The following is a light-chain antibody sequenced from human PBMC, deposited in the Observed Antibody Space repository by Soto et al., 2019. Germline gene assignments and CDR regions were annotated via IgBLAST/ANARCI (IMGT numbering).Light chain of an antibody. CDR2: ASS. CDR1: QFIGDY. J-gene: IGKJ4*01. Sequence: DIQITHSPSSLSASVGDRVTLTCRSSQFIGDYLNWYQQKSGKAPTLLIYASSLLQSGVPSRFSGSGSGTEFTLTIGSLQPEDFATYYCQQSFSTPLTLGGGTKVDIK. V-gene: IGKV1-39*01. CDR3: QQSFSTPLT.